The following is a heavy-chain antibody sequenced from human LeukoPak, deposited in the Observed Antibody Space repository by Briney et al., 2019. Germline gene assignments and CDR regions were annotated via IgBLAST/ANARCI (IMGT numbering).Heavy chain of an antibody. CDR2: INPNSGGT. V-gene: IGHV1-2*04. Sequence: GASVKVSCKASGYTFTGYYMHWVRQAPGQGLEWMGWINPNSGGTNYAQKFQGWVTMTRDTSISTAYMELSRLRSDDTAVYYCARGRYYYDSSGYYEAFDYWGQGTLVTVSS. D-gene: IGHD3-22*01. CDR3: ARGRYYYDSSGYYEAFDY. CDR1: GYTFTGYY. J-gene: IGHJ4*02.